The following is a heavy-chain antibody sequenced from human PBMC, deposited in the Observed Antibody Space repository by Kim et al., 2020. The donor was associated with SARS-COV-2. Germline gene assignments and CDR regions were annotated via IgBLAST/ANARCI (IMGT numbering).Heavy chain of an antibody. V-gene: IGHV4-34*01. CDR1: GGSFSGYY. J-gene: IGHJ4*02. CDR2: INHSGST. D-gene: IGHD6-13*01. CDR3: ARGIALIAAAGTGGDY. Sequence: SETLSLTCAVYGGSFSGYYWSWIRQPPGKGLEWIGEINHSGSTNYNPSLKSRVTISVDTSKNQFSLKLSSVTAADTAVYYCARGIALIAAAGTGGDYWGQGTLVTVSS.